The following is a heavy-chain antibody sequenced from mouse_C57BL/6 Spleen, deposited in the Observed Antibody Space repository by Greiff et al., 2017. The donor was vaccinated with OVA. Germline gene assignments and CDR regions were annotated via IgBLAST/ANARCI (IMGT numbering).Heavy chain of an antibody. V-gene: IGHV5-4*03. CDR2: ISDGGSYT. J-gene: IGHJ3*01. CDR1: GFTFSSYA. CDR3: ARGGDGYFAY. D-gene: IGHD2-3*01. Sequence: EVKVEESGGGLVKPGGSLKLSCAASGFTFSSYAMSWVRQTPEKRLEWVATISDGGSYTYYPDNVKGRFTISRDNAKNNLYLQMSHLKSEDTAMYYCARGGDGYFAYWGQGTLVTVSA.